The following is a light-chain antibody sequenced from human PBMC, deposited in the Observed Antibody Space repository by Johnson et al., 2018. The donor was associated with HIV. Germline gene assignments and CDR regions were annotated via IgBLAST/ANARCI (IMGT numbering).Light chain of an antibody. V-gene: IGLV1-51*02. Sequence: QSALTQPPSVSAATGQKVTISCSGSSSNIGNNYVSWYQQLPGTAPKLLIYENNKRPSGIPDRFSGSKSGTSATLGITGLQTGDEGDYYCGTWDSRRGVFGTGTKVTVL. CDR2: ENN. J-gene: IGLJ1*01. CDR3: GTWDSRRGV. CDR1: SSNIGNNY.